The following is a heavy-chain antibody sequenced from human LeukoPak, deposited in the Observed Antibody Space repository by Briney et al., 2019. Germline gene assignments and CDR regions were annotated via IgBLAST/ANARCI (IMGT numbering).Heavy chain of an antibody. D-gene: IGHD3-22*01. J-gene: IGHJ4*02. CDR2: IYYSGST. V-gene: IGHV4-59*01. CDR1: GGSISSYY. CDR3: ARNYDSSGYWDY. Sequence: ASETLSLTCTVSGGSISSYYWSWIRQPPGKGLEWIGYIYYSGSTSYNPSLKSRVTISVDTSKNQFSLKLSSVTAADTAVYYCARNYDSSGYWDYWGQGTLVTVSS.